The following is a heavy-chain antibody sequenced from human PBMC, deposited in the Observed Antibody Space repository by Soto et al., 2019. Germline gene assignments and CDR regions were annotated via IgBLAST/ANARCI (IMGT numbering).Heavy chain of an antibody. V-gene: IGHV1-2*04. CDR3: ARAPLIRHFAWLSGNYYSYYGMDV. CDR2: INPNSGGT. D-gene: IGHD3-9*01. CDR1: GYTFTGYY. Sequence: ASVKVSCKASGYTFTGYYMHWVRQAPGQGLEWMGWINPNSGGTNYAQKFQGWVTMTRDTSISTAYMELSRLRSDDTAVYYCARAPLIRHFAWLSGNYYSYYGMDVRGQGTTVTVSS. J-gene: IGHJ6*02.